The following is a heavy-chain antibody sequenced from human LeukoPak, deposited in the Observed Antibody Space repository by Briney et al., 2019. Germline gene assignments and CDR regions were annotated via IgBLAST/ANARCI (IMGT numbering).Heavy chain of an antibody. V-gene: IGHV4-4*07. Sequence: SETLSLTCTVSGGSISSYYWSWIRQPAGKGLEWIGRIYTSGSTNYNPSLKSRVTISVDTSKNQFSLKLSSVTAADTAVYYCARDRWEYYDSSGYPIIRFDPWGQGTLVTVSS. J-gene: IGHJ5*02. CDR2: IYTSGST. CDR1: GGSISSYY. D-gene: IGHD3-22*01. CDR3: ARDRWEYYDSSGYPIIRFDP.